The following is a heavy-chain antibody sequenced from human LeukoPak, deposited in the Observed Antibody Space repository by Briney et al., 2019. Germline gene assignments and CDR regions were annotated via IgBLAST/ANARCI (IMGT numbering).Heavy chain of an antibody. V-gene: IGHV3-66*01. CDR1: GFIVTNNY. CDR2: VYSGGST. D-gene: IGHD2-8*01. Sequence: GGSLRLSCTASGFIVTNNYINWVRQAPGKGLEWVSLVYSGGSTYYADSVKGRFTISRDNSKNMLYLQMNSLRAEDTAMYYCARAPQAVLIDTYGWGQGTLVTVSS. J-gene: IGHJ4*02. CDR3: ARAPQAVLIDTYG.